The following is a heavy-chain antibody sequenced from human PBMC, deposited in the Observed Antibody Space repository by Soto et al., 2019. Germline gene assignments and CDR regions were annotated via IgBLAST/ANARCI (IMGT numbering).Heavy chain of an antibody. J-gene: IGHJ5*02. D-gene: IGHD3-10*01. Sequence: PGGSLRLSCAASGFTFSSYSMNWVRQAPGKGLEWVSSISSSSSYIYYADSVKGRFTISRDNAKNSLYLQMNSLRAEDTAVYYCARCGMVRGVIGTRWFDPWGQGTLVTVSS. CDR1: GFTFSSYS. CDR2: ISSSSSYI. V-gene: IGHV3-21*01. CDR3: ARCGMVRGVIGTRWFDP.